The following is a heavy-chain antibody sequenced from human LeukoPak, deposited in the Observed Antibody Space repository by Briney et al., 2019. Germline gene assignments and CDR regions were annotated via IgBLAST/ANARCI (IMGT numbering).Heavy chain of an antibody. CDR2: INPNNGGT. Sequence: ASVKVSCQASGYTFTDYYIHWVRPAPGQGVAWMGWINPNNGGTNYAQKFQGRVIMTSDTSITTAYLELSRLRSDDTAVYYCARDNYGSGSYFVVWGQGTTVTVSS. D-gene: IGHD3-10*01. CDR1: GYTFTDYY. CDR3: ARDNYGSGSYFVV. J-gene: IGHJ6*02. V-gene: IGHV1-2*02.